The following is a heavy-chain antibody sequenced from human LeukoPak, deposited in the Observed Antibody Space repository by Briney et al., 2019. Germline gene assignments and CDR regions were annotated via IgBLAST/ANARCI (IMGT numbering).Heavy chain of an antibody. D-gene: IGHD3-9*01. CDR3: ARAGPDYDILTGSCYFDF. V-gene: IGHV1-2*04. CDR1: GYTFTGYY. Sequence: ASVKVSCKACGYTFTGYYMHWVRQAPGQGLEWMGWINPNSGGTNYAQKFQGWVTMTRDTSISTAYMELSRLRSDDTAVYYCARAGPDYDILTGSCYFDFWGQGTLVTVSS. CDR2: INPNSGGT. J-gene: IGHJ4*02.